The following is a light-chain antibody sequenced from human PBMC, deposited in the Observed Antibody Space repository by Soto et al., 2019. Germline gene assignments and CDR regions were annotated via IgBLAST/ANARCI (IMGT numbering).Light chain of an antibody. CDR1: SSDVGTYNF. J-gene: IGLJ1*01. CDR2: DVT. V-gene: IGLV2-11*01. Sequence: QSALTQPRSVSGSPGQSVTISCTGTSSDVGTYNFVSWYQQHPGKAPKLMIYDVTKRPSGVPDRFSGSKSGNTASLTISGLQAEDAANYFCCSYAGSYTYVFGTGTRVTVL. CDR3: CSYAGSYTYV.